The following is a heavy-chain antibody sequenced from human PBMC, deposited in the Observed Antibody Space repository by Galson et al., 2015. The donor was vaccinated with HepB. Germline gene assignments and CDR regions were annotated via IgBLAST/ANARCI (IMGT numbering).Heavy chain of an antibody. CDR2: ISSSSSYI. CDR3: AREPRISVAVAGVDY. D-gene: IGHD6-19*01. J-gene: IGHJ4*02. CDR1: GFTFSSYS. V-gene: IGHV3-21*01. Sequence: SLRLSCAASGFTFSSYSMNWVRQAPGKGLEWVSSISSSSSYIYYADSVKGRFTISRDNAKNSLYLQMNSLRAEDTAVYYCAREPRISVAVAGVDYWGQGTLVTVSS.